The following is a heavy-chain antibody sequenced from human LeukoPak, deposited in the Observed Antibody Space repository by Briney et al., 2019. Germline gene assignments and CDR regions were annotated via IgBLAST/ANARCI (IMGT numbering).Heavy chain of an antibody. CDR3: ASTAGYCSSTSCYTYYYYYMDV. Sequence: GGSLRLSCAASGFTFSSYSMNWVRQAPGKGLEWVSSISSSSSYIYYADSVKGRFTISRDNAKNSLYLQMNSLRAEDTAVYYCASTAGYCSSTSCYTYYYYYMDVWGKGTTVTVSS. CDR2: ISSSSSYI. CDR1: GFTFSSYS. V-gene: IGHV3-21*01. J-gene: IGHJ6*03. D-gene: IGHD2-2*02.